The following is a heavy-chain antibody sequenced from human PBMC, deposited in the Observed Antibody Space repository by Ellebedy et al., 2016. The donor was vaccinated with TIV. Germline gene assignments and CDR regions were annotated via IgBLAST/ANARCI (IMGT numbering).Heavy chain of an antibody. CDR1: GFTFTSYA. J-gene: IGHJ4*02. CDR2: ISDSGVRT. Sequence: GESLKISCAASGFTFTSYAMSWVRQAPGKGLEWVSGISDSGVRTYYADSMKGRFTISRDNSKNTLYLQVNSLRAEDTAVYYCAKATFGELLYPFDFWGQGTLVTVSS. CDR3: AKATFGELLYPFDF. V-gene: IGHV3-23*01. D-gene: IGHD3-10*01.